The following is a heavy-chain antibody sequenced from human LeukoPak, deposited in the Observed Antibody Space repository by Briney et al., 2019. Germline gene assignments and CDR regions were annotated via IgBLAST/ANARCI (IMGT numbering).Heavy chain of an antibody. J-gene: IGHJ4*02. CDR3: TRGGTIILGVATVVDY. CDR1: GYTFTSYD. Sequence: GASVKVSCKASGYTFTSYDINWVRQTTGQGLEWMGWMNPGSGNTGYAQKFQGRVTMTRNTSINTVYMEVSGLRSEDTAVYYCTRGGTIILGVATVVDYWGQGTLVTVSS. D-gene: IGHD3-3*01. V-gene: IGHV1-8*01. CDR2: MNPGSGNT.